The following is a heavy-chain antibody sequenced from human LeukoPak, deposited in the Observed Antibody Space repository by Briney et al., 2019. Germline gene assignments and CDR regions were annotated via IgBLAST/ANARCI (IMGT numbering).Heavy chain of an antibody. D-gene: IGHD4-17*01. V-gene: IGHV3-7*01. CDR1: RFTFSSYW. CDR2: IKQDGSEK. J-gene: IGHJ4*02. CDR3: ARVTDYGDYWVLGY. Sequence: GGSLRLSCAASRFTFSSYWMSWIRQAPGKGLEWVATIKQDGSEKYYVDSVKGRFTISRDNAKNSLYLQMNSLRAEDTAVYYCARVTDYGDYWVLGYWGQGTLVTVSS.